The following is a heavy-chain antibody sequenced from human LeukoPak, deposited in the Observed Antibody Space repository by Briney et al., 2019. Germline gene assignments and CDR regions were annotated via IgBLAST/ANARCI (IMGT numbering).Heavy chain of an antibody. J-gene: IGHJ4*02. CDR3: ARVFHRNIS. D-gene: IGHD2/OR15-2a*01. CDR2: ISSNSDTI. Sequence: GGSLRLSCAASGFTFSSWSMNWVRQAPGKGLEWVSYISSNSDTIYYADSVEGRFTISRDNAKNSLYLQMNSLRAEDTAVYYCARVFHRNISWGQGTLVTVSS. V-gene: IGHV3-48*01. CDR1: GFTFSSWS.